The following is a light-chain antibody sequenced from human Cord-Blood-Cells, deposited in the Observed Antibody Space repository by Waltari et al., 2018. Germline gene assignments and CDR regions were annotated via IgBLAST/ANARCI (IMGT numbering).Light chain of an antibody. CDR2: QDS. Sequence: SYELTQPPSVSVSPGQTASITCSGDKLGDKYACWYQQKPGQSPVLVIYQDSKRPSGIPVRFSGSKAGNTATLTSGGTQAMDEADYYCQAWDSSTVVFGGGTKLTV. CDR1: KLGDKY. V-gene: IGLV3-1*01. J-gene: IGLJ2*01. CDR3: QAWDSSTVV.